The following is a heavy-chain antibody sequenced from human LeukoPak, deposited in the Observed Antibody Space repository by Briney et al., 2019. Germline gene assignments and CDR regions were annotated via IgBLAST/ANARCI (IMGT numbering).Heavy chain of an antibody. J-gene: IGHJ6*04. D-gene: IGHD2-15*01. V-gene: IGHV3-48*03. CDR2: ISSRGSTI. CDR1: VFTFSRYE. CDR3: ARGGLLHYGMDV. Sequence: GGSLRLSCAASVFTFSRYEMNWVRQAPGKGLEWVSYISSRGSTIYYADSVKGRFTISRDNAKNSLYLQMNSLRAEDTAVYYCARGGLLHYGMDVWGKGTTVSVSS.